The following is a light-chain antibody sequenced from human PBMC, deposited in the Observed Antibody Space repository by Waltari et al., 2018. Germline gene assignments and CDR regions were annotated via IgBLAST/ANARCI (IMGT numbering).Light chain of an antibody. CDR3: QQSYSTPPT. J-gene: IGKJ1*01. CDR2: AAS. V-gene: IGKV1-39*01. Sequence: IQLTQSPSSLSASVGDRVTITCRASQSISSYLNWYQQKPGKAPKLLIYAASSLQSGVPSRFSGSGSGTDCTLTITSLQPEDFATYYCQQSYSTPPTFGQGTKVEIK. CDR1: QSISSY.